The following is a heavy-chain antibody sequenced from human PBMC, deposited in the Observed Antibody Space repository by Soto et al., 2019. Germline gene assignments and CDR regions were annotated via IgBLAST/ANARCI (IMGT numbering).Heavy chain of an antibody. Sequence: QVQLVESGGGVVQPGRSLRLSCAASGFTFSNNGMHWVRQAPGKGLGWVAVIWYDGINKYYADSVKGRFIISRDNSKNTVYLQMNSLRAEDTAVYYCARDRVQMVDGLDVWGQGTTVTVS. D-gene: IGHD2-15*01. V-gene: IGHV3-33*01. J-gene: IGHJ6*02. CDR1: GFTFSNNG. CDR3: ARDRVQMVDGLDV. CDR2: IWYDGINK.